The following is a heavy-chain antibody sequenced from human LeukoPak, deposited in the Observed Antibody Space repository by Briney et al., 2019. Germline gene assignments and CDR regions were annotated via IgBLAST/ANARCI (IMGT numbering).Heavy chain of an antibody. J-gene: IGHJ4*02. Sequence: GGSLRLSCAASGFTFSSYGMHWVRQAPGKGLDWVAFIRFAGSNKYYADAVKGRFTISRDNSKNTLYLQMNSLRAEDTAVYYCAKEGCSSTSCYNWGQGTMVTVSS. V-gene: IGHV3-30*02. CDR2: IRFAGSNK. CDR3: AKEGCSSTSCYN. D-gene: IGHD2-2*02. CDR1: GFTFSSYG.